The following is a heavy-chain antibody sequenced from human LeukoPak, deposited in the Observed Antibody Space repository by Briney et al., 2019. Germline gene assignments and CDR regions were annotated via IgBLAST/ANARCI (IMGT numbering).Heavy chain of an antibody. CDR2: FDPEDGET. D-gene: IGHD2-2*01. J-gene: IGHJ6*04. Sequence: ASVKVSCKVSGHTLTELSMHWVRQAPGKGLEWMGGFDPEDGETIYAQKFQGRVTMTEDTSTDTAYMELSSLRSEDTAVYYCASSIVVVPAAISYYGMDVWGKGTTVTVSS. CDR3: ASSIVVVPAAISYYGMDV. V-gene: IGHV1-24*01. CDR1: GHTLTELS.